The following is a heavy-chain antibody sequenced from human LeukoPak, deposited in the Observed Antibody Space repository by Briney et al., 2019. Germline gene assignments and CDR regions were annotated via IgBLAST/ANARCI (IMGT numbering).Heavy chain of an antibody. CDR1: GGSFSGYY. J-gene: IGHJ4*02. CDR2: IYHSGST. V-gene: IGHV4-38-2*01. CDR3: ASHYYDFWSGYPHHFDY. Sequence: SETLSLTCAVYGGSFSGYYWGWIRQPPGKGLEWIGSIYHSGSTYYNPSLKSRVTISVDTSKNQFSLKLSSVTAADTAVYYCASHYYDFWSGYPHHFDYWGQGTLVTVSS. D-gene: IGHD3-3*01.